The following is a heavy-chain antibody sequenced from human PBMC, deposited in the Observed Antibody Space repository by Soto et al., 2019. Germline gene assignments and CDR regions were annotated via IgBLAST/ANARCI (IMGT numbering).Heavy chain of an antibody. V-gene: IGHV4-59*08. CDR1: GGSITNYY. J-gene: IGHJ4*02. D-gene: IGHD3-22*01. CDR3: MLGSGWKDFAY. Sequence: SETLSLTCTVSGGSITNYYWSWIRQPPGKGLEWIGYIFYSGSTNYNPSLKSRVTISVDTSKNQFSLKLSSVTAADTAVYYCMLGSGWKDFAYWGQGTLVTVSS. CDR2: IFYSGST.